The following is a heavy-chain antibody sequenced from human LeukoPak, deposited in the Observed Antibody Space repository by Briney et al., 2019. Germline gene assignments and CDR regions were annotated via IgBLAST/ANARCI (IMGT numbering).Heavy chain of an antibody. CDR3: AFFQVGIAASGTLY. Sequence: PSETLSLTCDVYGGSFSNYYWSWIRQPPGQGLEWMGEINHNGSTNYNPSLKSRVTISVDTSKNQFSLKLSSVTGADTAVYYCAFFQVGIAASGTLYWGQGTLVTVSS. CDR1: GGSFSNYY. V-gene: IGHV4-34*01. D-gene: IGHD6-13*01. J-gene: IGHJ4*02. CDR2: INHNGST.